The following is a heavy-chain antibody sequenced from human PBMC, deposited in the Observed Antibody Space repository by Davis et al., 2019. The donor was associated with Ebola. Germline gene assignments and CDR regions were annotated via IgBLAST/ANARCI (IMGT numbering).Heavy chain of an antibody. J-gene: IGHJ6*02. V-gene: IGHV3-21*01. D-gene: IGHD2-15*01. CDR1: GFTFSSYS. CDR3: ARDGVYCSGGSCLLYYYYGMDV. CDR2: ISSSSSYI. Sequence: GGSLRLSCAASGFTFSSYSMNWVRQAPGKGLEWVSSISSSSSYIYYADSVKGRFTISRDNAKNSLYLQMNSLRAEDTAVYYCARDGVYCSGGSCLLYYYYGMDVWGQGTTVTVSS.